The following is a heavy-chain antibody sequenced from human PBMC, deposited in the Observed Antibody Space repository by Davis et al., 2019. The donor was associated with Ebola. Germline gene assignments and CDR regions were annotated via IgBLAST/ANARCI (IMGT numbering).Heavy chain of an antibody. V-gene: IGHV1-18*01. CDR3: ARAQFPTTSDH. J-gene: IGHJ4*02. D-gene: IGHD1-1*01. CDR2: INPHNGNT. Sequence: ASVKVSCKASGYTFTSYGIGWVRQAPGQGLEWMGWINPHNGNTNYAQNVQGRVTMTTDTSTTTAYMEVGSLTSDDTAVYYCARAQFPTTSDHWGQGTLVTVSS. CDR1: GYTFTSYG.